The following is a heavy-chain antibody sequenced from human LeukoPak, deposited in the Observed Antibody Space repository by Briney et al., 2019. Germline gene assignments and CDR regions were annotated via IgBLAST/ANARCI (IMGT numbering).Heavy chain of an antibody. CDR2: INHSGST. J-gene: IGHJ6*04. CDR3: ARGSGAVYYYYGMDV. V-gene: IGHV4-34*01. CDR1: GGSFSGYY. Sequence: SETLSLTCAVYGGSFSGYYWSWIRQPPGKGLEWIGEINHSGSTNYNPSLKSRATISVDTSKNQFSLKLSSVTAADTAVYYCARGSGAVYYYYGMDVWGKGTTVTVSS. D-gene: IGHD1-26*01.